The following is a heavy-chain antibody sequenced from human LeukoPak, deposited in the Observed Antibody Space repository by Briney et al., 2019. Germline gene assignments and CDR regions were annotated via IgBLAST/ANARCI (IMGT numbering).Heavy chain of an antibody. CDR2: ITGSGTTT. D-gene: IGHD3-10*01. Sequence: PGGPLRLSCAASGFTFSSYAMSWVRQVPGKGLEWVSAITGSGTTTYYADSVKGRFAISRDNSKNTLYLQMSSLRDEDTAVYYCARGLYGSGSYSDYWGQGTLVTVSS. CDR3: ARGLYGSGSYSDY. CDR1: GFTFSSYA. J-gene: IGHJ4*02. V-gene: IGHV3-23*01.